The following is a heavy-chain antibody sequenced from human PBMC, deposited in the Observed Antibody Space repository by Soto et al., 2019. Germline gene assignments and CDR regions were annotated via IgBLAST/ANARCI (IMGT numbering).Heavy chain of an antibody. V-gene: IGHV1-69*12. CDR1: GGTFSSYA. CDR2: IIPIFGTA. CDR3: ARFLGYCSGGSCYSENWFDP. J-gene: IGHJ5*02. D-gene: IGHD2-15*01. Sequence: QVQLVQSGAEVKKPGSSVKVSCKASGGTFSSYAISWVRQAPGQGLEWMGGIIPIFGTANYAQKFQGRVTMTADESTSTAYMELSSLRSEDTAVYYCARFLGYCSGGSCYSENWFDPWGQGTLVTVSS.